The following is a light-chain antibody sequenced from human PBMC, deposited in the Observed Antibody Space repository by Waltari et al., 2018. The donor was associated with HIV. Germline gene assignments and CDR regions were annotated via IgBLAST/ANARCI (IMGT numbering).Light chain of an antibody. J-gene: IGLJ2*01. CDR1: SSEVGAYNY. CDR3: ASHAGSKDV. Sequence: QSALTQPPSASGSPGQSVTISCTGTSSEVGAYNYVSWFQQHPANPPKLMIYDVTKRPSGVPDRFSGSKSGNTASLTVSGLQAEDEADYYCASHAGSKDVFGGGTRLTVL. CDR2: DVT. V-gene: IGLV2-8*01.